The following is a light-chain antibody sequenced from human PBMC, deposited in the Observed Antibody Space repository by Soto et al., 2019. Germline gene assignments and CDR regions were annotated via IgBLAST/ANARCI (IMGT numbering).Light chain of an antibody. J-gene: IGLJ1*01. CDR2: EVN. CDR3: SSYTSTNTQV. CDR1: SSDVGGYNY. Sequence: QSALTQPPSASGSPGQSVAISCTGTSSDVGGYNYVSWYQQHPGKAPKLMIYEVNKRPSGVPDRFSGSKSGNTASLTVSGLQAEDEADYYCSSYTSTNTQVFGTGTKVTVL. V-gene: IGLV2-8*01.